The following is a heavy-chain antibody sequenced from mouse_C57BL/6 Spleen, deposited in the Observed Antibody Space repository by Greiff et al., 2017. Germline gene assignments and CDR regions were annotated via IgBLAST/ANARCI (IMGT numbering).Heavy chain of an antibody. D-gene: IGHD1-1*01. CDR2: ISSGSSTI. CDR3: ARTDYYGSSYRGYFDV. Sequence: EVKLVESGGGLVKPGGSLKLSCAASGFTFSDYGMHWVRQAPEKGLEWVAYISSGSSTIYYADTVKGRFTISRDNAKNTLFLQMTSLRSEDTAMYYCARTDYYGSSYRGYFDVWGTGTTVTVSS. V-gene: IGHV5-17*01. J-gene: IGHJ1*03. CDR1: GFTFSDYG.